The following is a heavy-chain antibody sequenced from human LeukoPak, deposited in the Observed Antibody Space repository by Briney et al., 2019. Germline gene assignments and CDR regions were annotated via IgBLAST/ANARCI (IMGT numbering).Heavy chain of an antibody. Sequence: SETLSLTCAVYGESFSGYCWSWIRQPPGKGLEWIGEINHSGSTNYNPSLESRVTISVDTSKNQFSLKLSSVTAADTAVYYCARGYSGYSYGYYYYYYMDVWGKGTTVTVSS. CDR3: ARGYSGYSYGYYYYYYMDV. CDR2: INHSGST. D-gene: IGHD5-18*01. V-gene: IGHV4-34*01. CDR1: GESFSGYC. J-gene: IGHJ6*03.